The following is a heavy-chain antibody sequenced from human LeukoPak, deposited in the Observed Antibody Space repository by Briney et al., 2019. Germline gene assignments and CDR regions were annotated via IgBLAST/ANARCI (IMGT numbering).Heavy chain of an antibody. CDR3: ARERGNYYDSSGYYYY. V-gene: IGHV3-48*03. CDR2: ISSSGSTI. Sequence: GGSLRLSCAASGFTFSSYEMNWVRQAPGKGLEWVSYISSSGSTIYYADSVKGRFTISRDNAKNSLYLQMNSLRAEDTAVYYCARERGNYYDSSGYYYYWGQGTLVTVS. D-gene: IGHD3-22*01. J-gene: IGHJ4*02. CDR1: GFTFSSYE.